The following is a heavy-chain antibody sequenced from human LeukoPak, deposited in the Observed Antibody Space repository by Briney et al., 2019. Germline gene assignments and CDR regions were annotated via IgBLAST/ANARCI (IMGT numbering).Heavy chain of an antibody. J-gene: IGHJ4*02. D-gene: IGHD3-22*01. CDR2: ISWDCGST. Sequence: PGGSLRLSCAASGFTLEDYAMHGVRQAPGKGLEGVSLISWDCGSTYYADSVKGRFTISSHNSINPLYVPMNSLGAEDTALYYCAKDGGSSGYYSYFDYWGQGTLVTVSS. CDR3: AKDGGSSGYYSYFDY. CDR1: GFTLEDYA. V-gene: IGHV3-43D*03.